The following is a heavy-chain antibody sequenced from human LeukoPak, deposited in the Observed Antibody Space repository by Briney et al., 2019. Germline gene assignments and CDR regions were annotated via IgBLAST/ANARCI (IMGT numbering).Heavy chain of an antibody. J-gene: IGHJ3*02. V-gene: IGHV3-64*01. D-gene: IGHD6-13*01. CDR3: ARRGRGNAFDI. CDR2: ISSNGGST. Sequence: GGSLRLSCVASGFTFSSYAMHWVRQAPGKGLEYVSAISSNGGSTYYANSVKGRFTISRDNSKNTLYLQMGSLRAEDMAVYYCARRGRGNAFDIWGQGTMVTVSS. CDR1: GFTFSSYA.